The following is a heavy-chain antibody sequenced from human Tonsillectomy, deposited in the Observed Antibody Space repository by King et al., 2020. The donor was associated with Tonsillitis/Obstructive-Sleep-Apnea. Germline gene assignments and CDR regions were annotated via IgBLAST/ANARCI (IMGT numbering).Heavy chain of an antibody. Sequence: TLKESGPTLVKPTQTLTLTCTFSGFSLSTSGVGVGWIRQPPGKALEWLALIYCDDDKRYSPSLKSRLTITKDTSKNQVVLTMTNMDPVDTATYYCAQAEYYYYMDVWGKGTTVTVSS. J-gene: IGHJ6*03. CDR1: GFSLSTSGVG. D-gene: IGHD6-13*01. CDR3: AQAEYYYYMDV. V-gene: IGHV2-5*02. CDR2: IYCDDDK.